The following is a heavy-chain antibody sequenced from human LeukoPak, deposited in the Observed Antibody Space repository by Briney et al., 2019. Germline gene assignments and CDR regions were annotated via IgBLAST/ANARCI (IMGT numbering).Heavy chain of an antibody. J-gene: IGHJ4*02. D-gene: IGHD3-9*01. CDR3: ARDYDILTGTPSPLDY. V-gene: IGHV3-20*04. CDR2: INWNGGST. Sequence: GGSLRLSCAASGFTFDDYGMSWVRQAPGKGLEWVSGINWNGGSTGYAASVKGRFTIPRDNAKNSLYLQMNSLRAEDTALYYCARDYDILTGTPSPLDYWGQGTLVTVSS. CDR1: GFTFDDYG.